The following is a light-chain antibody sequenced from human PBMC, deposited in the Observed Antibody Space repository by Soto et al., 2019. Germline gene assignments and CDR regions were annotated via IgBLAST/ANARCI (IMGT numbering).Light chain of an antibody. V-gene: IGLV2-14*03. CDR3: GSYTTSSNYV. J-gene: IGLJ1*01. Sequence: QSALTQPASVSGSPGLSITISCTGTSSDVGAYNFVSWYQQHPDKAPKLMIFDVSNRPSGVSNRFSGSKSGNTASLTISGLQSEDEAECYCGSYTTSSNYVFGTGTKVTVL. CDR2: DVS. CDR1: SSDVGAYNF.